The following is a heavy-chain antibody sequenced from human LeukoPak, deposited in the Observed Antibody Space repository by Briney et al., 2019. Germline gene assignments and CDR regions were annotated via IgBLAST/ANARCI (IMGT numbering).Heavy chain of an antibody. J-gene: IGHJ4*02. D-gene: IGHD6-13*01. Sequence: SVKVSCKASGGTFSSYTIGWVRQAPGQGLEWMGRIIPILGIANYAQKFQGRVTITADKSTSTAYMELSSLRSEDTAVYYCARDPFYLGYSSSWFDYWGQGTLVTVSS. CDR3: ARDPFYLGYSSSWFDY. V-gene: IGHV1-69*04. CDR1: GGTFSSYT. CDR2: IIPILGIA.